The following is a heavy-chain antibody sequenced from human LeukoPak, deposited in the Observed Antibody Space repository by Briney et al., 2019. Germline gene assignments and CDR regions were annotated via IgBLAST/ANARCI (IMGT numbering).Heavy chain of an antibody. V-gene: IGHV3-48*03. J-gene: IGHJ4*02. CDR2: IGSSNTTI. Sequence: GGSLRLSCAASGFTFSDYEMNWVRQAPGKGLEWVSYIGSSNTTIYYADSVKGRFTISRDNAKNSLYLKMKSLRAEDTAVYYCARDRRDAYSQNFDYWGQGTLVTVSS. D-gene: IGHD5-24*01. CDR3: ARDRRDAYSQNFDY. CDR1: GFTFSDYE.